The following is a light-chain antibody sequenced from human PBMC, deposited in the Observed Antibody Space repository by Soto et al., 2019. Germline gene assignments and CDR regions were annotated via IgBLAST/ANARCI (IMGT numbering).Light chain of an antibody. V-gene: IGLV1-51*01. CDR1: RSNFGKNF. CDR2: EDN. J-gene: IGLJ2*01. CDR3: GSWDSSLSTVV. Sequence: QSVLTQPSSVSAAPGQTVTISCSGSRSNFGKNFVSWYQQLPGTAPKLLIYEDNKRLSGIPDRFSGSKSGTSATLGVTGLQTGDKADYYCGSWDSSLSTVVFGGGTKVTVL.